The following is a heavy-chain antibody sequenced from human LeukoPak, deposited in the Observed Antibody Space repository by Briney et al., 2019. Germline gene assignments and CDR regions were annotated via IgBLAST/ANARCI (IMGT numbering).Heavy chain of an antibody. CDR1: GGSISSYY. D-gene: IGHD7-27*01. Sequence: SETLSLTCTVSGGSISSYYWSWIRQPPGKGLEWIGYIYYSGSTNYNPSLKSRVTISVDTSKNQFSLKLSSVTAADTAVYYCARDSPFNWVDYWGQGTLVTVSS. CDR2: IYYSGST. CDR3: ARDSPFNWVDY. J-gene: IGHJ4*02. V-gene: IGHV4-59*01.